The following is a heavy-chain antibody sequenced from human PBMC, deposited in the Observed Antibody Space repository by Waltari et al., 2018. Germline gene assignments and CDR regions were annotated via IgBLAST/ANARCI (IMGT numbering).Heavy chain of an antibody. V-gene: IGHV4-59*01. CDR3: ARDYSNYAVYYYYGMDV. J-gene: IGHJ6*02. CDR2: IYYSGST. CDR1: GGSISSYY. D-gene: IGHD4-4*01. Sequence: QVQLQESGPGLVKPSETLSLTCTVSGGSISSYYWSWIRQPPGKGLEWIGYIYYSGSTNYNPSLKSRVTISVDTSKNQFSLKLSSVTAADTAVYYCARDYSNYAVYYYYGMDVWGQGTTVTVSS.